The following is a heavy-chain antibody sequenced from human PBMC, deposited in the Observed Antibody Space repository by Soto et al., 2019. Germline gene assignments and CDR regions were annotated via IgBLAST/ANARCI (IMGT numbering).Heavy chain of an antibody. V-gene: IGHV4-30-4*01. CDR2: IDNSGTT. J-gene: IGHJ4*01. D-gene: IGHD5-18*01. CDR3: ARELTGYRYGPGEGY. Sequence: PSETLSLTCIVSAGSLSSGDSNWGWLRQPPGKGLEWLGYIDNSGTTNYNPSLKSRITMSIYTSTNQFFLKLSSMTAADTAVDYCARELTGYRYGPGEGYWGHGTLVTVAS. CDR1: AGSLSSGDSN.